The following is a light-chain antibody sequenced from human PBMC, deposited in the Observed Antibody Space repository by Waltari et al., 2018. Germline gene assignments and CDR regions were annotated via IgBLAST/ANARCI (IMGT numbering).Light chain of an antibody. V-gene: IGLV6-57*03. CDR2: EDN. CDR1: SGSTASNY. Sequence: NFMLTQPHSASESPGKTVTISCTRCSGSTASNYVQWYLQRPRSAPTTVIYEDNQRPSGVPARFSGSIDSSPNSASLTISGLKTDDEADYYCQSYDSSNRVFGGGTKLTVL. CDR3: QSYDSSNRV. J-gene: IGLJ3*02.